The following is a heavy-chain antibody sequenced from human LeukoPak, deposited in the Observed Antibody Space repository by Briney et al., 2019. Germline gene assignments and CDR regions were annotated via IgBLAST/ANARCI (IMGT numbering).Heavy chain of an antibody. J-gene: IGHJ6*03. CDR2: MNPNSGNT. V-gene: IGHV1-8*01. CDR3: ARGKGYYYYMDV. CDR1: GYTFTSYD. Sequence: GASVKVSCKASGYTFTSYDINWVRQAPGQGLEWMGWMNPNSGNTGYAQKFQGRVTMTRNTSISTAYMELSSLRSEDTAVYYCARGKGYYYYMDVWGKGTTVTVSS.